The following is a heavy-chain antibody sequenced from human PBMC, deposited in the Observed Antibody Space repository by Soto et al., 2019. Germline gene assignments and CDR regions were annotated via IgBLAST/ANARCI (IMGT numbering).Heavy chain of an antibody. V-gene: IGHV3-23*01. CDR3: AKGDCSGGRCYRGFEY. Sequence: PGWSLRLSCAASGFTFSSYDMNLVRQAPGKGLEWVSGVSASGSITSYADSAKGRFTISRDNAKNTVFLQMTGLRAEDTAVYFCAKGDCSGGRCYRGFEYWGQGTLVTVSS. D-gene: IGHD2-15*01. J-gene: IGHJ4*02. CDR2: VSASGSIT. CDR1: GFTFSSYD.